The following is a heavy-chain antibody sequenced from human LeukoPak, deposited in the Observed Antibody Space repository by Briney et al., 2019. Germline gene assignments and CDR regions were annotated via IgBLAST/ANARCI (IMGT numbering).Heavy chain of an antibody. CDR2: IYYIGST. CDR3: ARGDPYYYDSSGSVDY. Sequence: SETLSLTCTVSGGSISSYYWSWIRQPPGEGLEWIGYIYYIGSTNYNPSLKSRVTISVDTSKNQFSLNLTSVTAADPAVYYCARGDPYYYDSSGSVDYWGQGTLVTVSS. D-gene: IGHD3-22*01. V-gene: IGHV4-59*01. CDR1: GGSISSYY. J-gene: IGHJ4*02.